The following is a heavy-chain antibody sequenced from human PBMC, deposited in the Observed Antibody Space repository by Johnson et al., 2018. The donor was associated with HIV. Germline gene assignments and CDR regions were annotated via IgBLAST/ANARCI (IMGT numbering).Heavy chain of an antibody. V-gene: IGHV3-30*18. J-gene: IGHJ3*02. D-gene: IGHD3-16*01. CDR3: AKDMRLGELYPDAFDI. Sequence: VQLVESGGGVVQPGGSLRLSCAASDSMFSSYGIHWVRQAPGKGLEWVAIISYDGYKTYYGHSVKGRFTISRDNSRNTMYLQMNSLRAEDTAVYYCAKDMRLGELYPDAFDIWGQGTTVTVSS. CDR2: ISYDGYKT. CDR1: DSMFSSYG.